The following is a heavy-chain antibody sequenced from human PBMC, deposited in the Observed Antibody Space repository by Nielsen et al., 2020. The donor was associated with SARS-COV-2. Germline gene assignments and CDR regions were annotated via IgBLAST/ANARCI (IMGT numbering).Heavy chain of an antibody. CDR2: ISWNSGSI. D-gene: IGHD3-10*01. CDR3: AKGAAITMVRGVIIISDAFDI. Sequence: SLKISCAASGFTFDDYAMHWVRQAPGKGLEWVSGISWNSGSIGYADSVKGRFTISRDNAKNSLYLQMNSLRAEDTALYYCAKGAAITMVRGVIIISDAFDIWGQGTMVTVSS. J-gene: IGHJ3*02. V-gene: IGHV3-9*01. CDR1: GFTFDDYA.